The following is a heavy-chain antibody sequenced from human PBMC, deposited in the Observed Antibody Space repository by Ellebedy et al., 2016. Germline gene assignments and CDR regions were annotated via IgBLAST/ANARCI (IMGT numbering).Heavy chain of an antibody. CDR2: ISHNGGKT. J-gene: IGHJ4*02. Sequence: GESLKISCAASGFTFNTYAMDWVRQAPGKGLEWVSAISHNGGKTYYADSVKGRFAISRDNSKNTLYLQMNSLRTEDTAVYYCAKGQSIYSSGWDHWGQGTLVTVSS. CDR3: AKGQSIYSSGWDH. V-gene: IGHV3-23*01. CDR1: GFTFNTYA. D-gene: IGHD6-19*01.